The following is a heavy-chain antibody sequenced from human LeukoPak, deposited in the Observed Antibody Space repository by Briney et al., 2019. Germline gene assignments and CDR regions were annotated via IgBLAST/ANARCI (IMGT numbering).Heavy chain of an antibody. CDR2: INHSGST. D-gene: IGHD6-6*01. J-gene: IGHJ2*01. Sequence: SETLSLTCAVYGGSFSGYYWSWIRQPPGKGLEWIGEINHSGSTNYNPSLKSRVTISVDTSKNQFSLKLSSVTAADTAVYYCARQGLRRILAARGWYFDLWGRGTLVTVSS. V-gene: IGHV4-34*01. CDR3: ARQGLRRILAARGWYFDL. CDR1: GGSFSGYY.